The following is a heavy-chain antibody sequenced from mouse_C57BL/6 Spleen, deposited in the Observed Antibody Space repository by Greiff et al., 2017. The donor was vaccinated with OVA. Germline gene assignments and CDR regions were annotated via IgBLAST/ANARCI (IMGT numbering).Heavy chain of an antibody. V-gene: IGHV1-22*01. CDR1: GYTFTDYN. CDR3: ARGGNYAMDY. CDR2: INPNNGGT. J-gene: IGHJ4*01. Sequence: EVKLMESGPELVKPGASVKMSCKASGYTFTDYNMHWVKQSHGKSLEWIGYINPNNGGTSYNQKFKGKATLTVNKSSSTAYMELRSLTSEDSAVYYCARGGNYAMDYWGQGTSVTVSS.